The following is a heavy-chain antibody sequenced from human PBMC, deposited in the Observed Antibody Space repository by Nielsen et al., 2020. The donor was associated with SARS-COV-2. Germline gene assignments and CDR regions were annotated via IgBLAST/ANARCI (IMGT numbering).Heavy chain of an antibody. J-gene: IGHJ4*02. CDR1: GGSVSSNDW. CDR2: VSHSGSI. V-gene: IGHV4-4*02. CDR3: ARHEGYANTWYPDY. D-gene: IGHD2-2*01. Sequence: SETLSLTCAVSGGSVSSNDWWTWVRQSPGKGLEWIGEVSHSGSINYNPSLKSRVTMSVDTSKNEVSLRLSSVTAADTAVYYCARHEGYANTWYPDYWGQGVLVTVSS.